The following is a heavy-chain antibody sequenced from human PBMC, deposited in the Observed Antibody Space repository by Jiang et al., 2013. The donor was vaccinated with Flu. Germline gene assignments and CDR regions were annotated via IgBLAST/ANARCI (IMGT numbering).Heavy chain of an antibody. V-gene: IGHV4-34*01. CDR2: IHYSGGT. D-gene: IGHD3-16*01. Sequence: LLKPSETLSLTCAVYGGSLSGYYWSWIRQPPGKGLEWIGEIHYSGGTKYNPSLKSRVTISVDTSKNQLSLKLSSVTAADTAVYYCARHGGRHFDLWGRGTPLTVSS. J-gene: IGHJ2*01. CDR1: GGSLSGYY. CDR3: ARHGGRHFDL.